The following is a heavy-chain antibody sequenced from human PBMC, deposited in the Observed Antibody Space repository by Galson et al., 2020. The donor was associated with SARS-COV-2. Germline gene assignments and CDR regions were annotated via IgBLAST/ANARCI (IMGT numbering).Heavy chain of an antibody. J-gene: IGHJ4*02. D-gene: IGHD3-16*01. V-gene: IGHV3-23*01. CDR3: AKDWGALNCFDY. Sequence: GESLKISCAASGFTFSSYAMSWVRQAPGKGLEWVSAISGSGGSTYYADSVKGRFTISRDNSKNTLYLQMNSLRAEDTAVYYCAKDWGALNCFDYWGQGTLVTVSS. CDR2: ISGSGGST. CDR1: GFTFSSYA.